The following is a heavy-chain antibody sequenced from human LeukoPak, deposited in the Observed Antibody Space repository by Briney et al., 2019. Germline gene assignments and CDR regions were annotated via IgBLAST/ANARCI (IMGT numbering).Heavy chain of an antibody. CDR3: AKSNSDYRIGSVSSDY. V-gene: IGHV3-53*01. D-gene: IGHD3-16*01. J-gene: IGHJ4*02. CDR1: GFTVSRHY. Sequence: LPGGSLRLSCAASGFTVSRHYMSWFRQAPGKGLEWVSAIYTDGRTFYADAAKGRFTVSRDNPKNTLYLQMNSLRAEDTAVYYCAKSNSDYRIGSVSSDYWGQGTLVAVSS. CDR2: IYTDGRT.